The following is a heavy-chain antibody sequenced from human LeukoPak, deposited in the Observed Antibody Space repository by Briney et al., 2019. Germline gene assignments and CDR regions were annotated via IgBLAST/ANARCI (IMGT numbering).Heavy chain of an antibody. V-gene: IGHV3-7*01. CDR1: GFTFSSYW. D-gene: IGHD6-13*01. CDR2: IKQDGSEK. J-gene: IGHJ3*02. CDR3: ARDGGSSWYGAFDI. Sequence: QAGGSLRLSCVASGFTFSSYWMSWVRQAPGKGLEWVANIKQDGSEKNYVDSVKGRFTISRDNAKNSLYLQMNSLRAEDTAMYYCARDGGSSWYGAFDIWGQGTMVTVSS.